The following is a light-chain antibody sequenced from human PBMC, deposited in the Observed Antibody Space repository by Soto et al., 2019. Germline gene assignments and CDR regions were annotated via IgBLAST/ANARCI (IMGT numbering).Light chain of an antibody. CDR1: QSIRYY. Sequence: DIQLIQSPPTLSASVGDRVTITCRASQSIRYYLAWYQQMPGKAPKLPIYGASSLQSGVPSRFSGSGSGTEFTLTISSLQPDDFATYFCQHHNSYSQTFGQGTKVDIK. V-gene: IGKV1-5*01. CDR3: QHHNSYSQT. J-gene: IGKJ1*01. CDR2: GAS.